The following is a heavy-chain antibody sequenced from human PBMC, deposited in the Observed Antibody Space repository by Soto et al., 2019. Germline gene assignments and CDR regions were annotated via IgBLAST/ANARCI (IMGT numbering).Heavy chain of an antibody. CDR1: GFTFSSYA. CDR2: ISYDGSNK. Sequence: QVQLVESGGGVVQPGRSLRLSCAASGFTFSSYAMHWVRQAPGKGLEWVASISYDGSNKYYADSVKGRFTISRDNSKNTLYLQMTSLRAEDTAVYYCARDLSRSGYYTSSFDIWGQGTRVTVSS. J-gene: IGHJ3*02. D-gene: IGHD3-3*01. V-gene: IGHV3-30-3*01. CDR3: ARDLSRSGYYTSSFDI.